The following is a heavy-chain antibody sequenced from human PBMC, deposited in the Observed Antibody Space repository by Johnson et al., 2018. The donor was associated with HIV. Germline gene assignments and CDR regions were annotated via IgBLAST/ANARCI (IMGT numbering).Heavy chain of an antibody. CDR1: GFTFDDYA. J-gene: IGHJ3*02. Sequence: VQLVESGGGLVQPGRSLRLSCAASGFTFDDYAMHWVRQAPGKGLEWVSGISWNSGSIGYADSVKGRFPISRDNAKNSLYLQMNSLRAEDTALYYCAKANRAMTKGGFGAFDIWGQGTMVTVSS. V-gene: IGHV3-9*01. CDR2: ISWNSGSI. D-gene: IGHD3-16*01. CDR3: AKANRAMTKGGFGAFDI.